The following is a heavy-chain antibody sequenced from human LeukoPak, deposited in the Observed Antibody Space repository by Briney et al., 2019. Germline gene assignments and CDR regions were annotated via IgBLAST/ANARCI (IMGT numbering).Heavy chain of an antibody. D-gene: IGHD3-10*01. J-gene: IGHJ4*02. CDR2: IYNGGST. V-gene: IGHV4-61*02. Sequence: KPSQTLSLTCTVSGDSMSSGSYYWSWIRQPAGRGLEWIGRIYNGGSTNYNPSLKSRVTISLDTSKNQFSLKLTSVTAADTAVYYCATVAGHMVRGVIPFDYWGQGTLVTVSS. CDR3: ATVAGHMVRGVIPFDY. CDR1: GDSMSSGSYY.